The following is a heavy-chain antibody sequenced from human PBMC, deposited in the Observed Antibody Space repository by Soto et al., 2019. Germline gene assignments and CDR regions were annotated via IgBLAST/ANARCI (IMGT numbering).Heavy chain of an antibody. CDR1: GGTFSSYA. Sequence: QVQLVQSRAEVKKPGSSVKVSCKASGGTFSSYAISWVRQAPGQGLEWMGGIIPIFGTANYAQKFQGRVTITADESTSTAYMELSSLRSEDTAVYYCARVDKTTVVTPKAFDIWGQGTMVTVSS. CDR2: IIPIFGTA. V-gene: IGHV1-69*12. CDR3: ARVDKTTVVTPKAFDI. J-gene: IGHJ3*02. D-gene: IGHD4-17*01.